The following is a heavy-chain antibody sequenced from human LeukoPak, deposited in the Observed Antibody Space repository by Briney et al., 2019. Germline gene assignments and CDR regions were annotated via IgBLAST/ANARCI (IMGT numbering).Heavy chain of an antibody. Sequence: GGSLRLSCAASGFTFSSYAMGWVRQAPGKGLEWVSAISGSGGSTYYADSVKGRFTISRDNSKNTLYLQMNSLRAEDTAVYYCAKAPQRGSDFDYWGQGTLVTVSS. V-gene: IGHV3-23*01. CDR3: AKAPQRGSDFDY. J-gene: IGHJ4*02. CDR1: GFTFSSYA. CDR2: ISGSGGST. D-gene: IGHD3-16*01.